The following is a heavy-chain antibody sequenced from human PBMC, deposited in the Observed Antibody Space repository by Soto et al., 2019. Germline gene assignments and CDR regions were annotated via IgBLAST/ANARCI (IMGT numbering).Heavy chain of an antibody. Sequence: LRLSCAASGFTFSSYGMHWVRQAPGKGLEWVAVISYDGSNKYYADSVKGRFTISRDNSKNMLYLQMNSLRAEDTAVYYCARELEYSSSSGDYWGQGTLVTVSS. CDR2: ISYDGSNK. CDR1: GFTFSSYG. D-gene: IGHD6-6*01. V-gene: IGHV3-30*03. CDR3: ARELEYSSSSGDY. J-gene: IGHJ4*02.